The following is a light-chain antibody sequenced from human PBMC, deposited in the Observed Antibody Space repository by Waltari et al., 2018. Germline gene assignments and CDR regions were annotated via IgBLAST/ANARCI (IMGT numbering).Light chain of an antibody. Sequence: EIVLTQSPGTLSLSPGERAPLSCRASQSVSSSYLAWYQQKPGQAPRFLIHGASNRATGIPDRFSGSGSGTDFTLTISRLEPEDFAVYYCQQYGSSPWTFGQGTKVEIK. J-gene: IGKJ1*01. V-gene: IGKV3-20*01. CDR3: QQYGSSPWT. CDR2: GAS. CDR1: QSVSSSY.